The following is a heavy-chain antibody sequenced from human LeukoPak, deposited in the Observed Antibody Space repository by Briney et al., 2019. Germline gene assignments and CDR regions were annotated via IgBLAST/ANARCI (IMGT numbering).Heavy chain of an antibody. Sequence: GGSLRLSCAASGFTFSSYEMNWVRQAPGKGLEWVSYISSSGSTIYYADSVKGRFTISRDNSKNTLYLQMNSLRAEDTAVYYCARVRQWLVPPGNYWGQGTLVTVSS. CDR3: ARVRQWLVPPGNY. D-gene: IGHD6-19*01. CDR2: ISSSGSTI. V-gene: IGHV3-48*03. CDR1: GFTFSSYE. J-gene: IGHJ4*02.